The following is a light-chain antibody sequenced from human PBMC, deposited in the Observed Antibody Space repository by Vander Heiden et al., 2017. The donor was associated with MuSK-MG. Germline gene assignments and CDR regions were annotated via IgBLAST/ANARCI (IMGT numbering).Light chain of an antibody. CDR3: CSYAGNSVV. CDR2: AVS. CDR1: SRDVGGYNY. Sequence: QSALTQPRSVSGSPGQPVTISCTGTSRDVGGYNYVSWYQQHPGKAPKLMVYAVSERPSGVPERFSGSKSGNTASLTISGLQAEDEADYFCCSYAGNSVVFGGGTKLTVL. V-gene: IGLV2-11*01. J-gene: IGLJ2*01.